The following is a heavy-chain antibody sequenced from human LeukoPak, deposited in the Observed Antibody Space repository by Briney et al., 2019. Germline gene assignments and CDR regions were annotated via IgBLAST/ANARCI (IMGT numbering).Heavy chain of an antibody. CDR2: INHSGST. CDR3: AGGNYYDSSGYYFPFDY. Sequence: PSETLSLTCAVYGGSFSGYYWSWIRQPPGKGLEWIGEINHSGSTNYNPSPKSRVTISVNTSKNQFSLKLSSVTAADTVVYYCAGGNYYDSSGYYFPFDYWGQGTLVTVSS. V-gene: IGHV4-34*01. J-gene: IGHJ4*02. D-gene: IGHD3-22*01. CDR1: GGSFSGYY.